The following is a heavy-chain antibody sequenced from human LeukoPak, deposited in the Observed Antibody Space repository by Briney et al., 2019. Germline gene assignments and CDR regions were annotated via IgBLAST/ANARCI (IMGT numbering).Heavy chain of an antibody. J-gene: IGHJ4*02. CDR2: ISGSGGST. CDR3: AKGDRAIVVVPAARD. V-gene: IGHV3-23*01. D-gene: IGHD2-2*01. Sequence: GGSLRLSCAAFGFTFSSYAMSWVRQAPGKGLEWVSAISGSGGSTYYADSVKGRFTISRDNSKNTLYLQMNSLRAEDTAVYYCAKGDRAIVVVPAARDWGQGTLVTVSS. CDR1: GFTFSSYA.